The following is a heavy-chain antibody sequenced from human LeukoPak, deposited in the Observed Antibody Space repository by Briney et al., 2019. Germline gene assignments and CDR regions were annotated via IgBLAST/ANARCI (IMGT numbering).Heavy chain of an antibody. CDR3: AKDSRVPAAGWAFDI. J-gene: IGHJ3*02. V-gene: IGHV3-30*02. D-gene: IGHD2-2*01. Sequence: GGSLRLSCAASGSTFSSYGMHWVRQAPGKGLEWVAFIRYDGSNKYYADSVKGRFTISRDNSKNTLYLQMNSLRAEDTAVYYCAKDSRVPAAGWAFDIWGQGTMVTVSS. CDR1: GSTFSSYG. CDR2: IRYDGSNK.